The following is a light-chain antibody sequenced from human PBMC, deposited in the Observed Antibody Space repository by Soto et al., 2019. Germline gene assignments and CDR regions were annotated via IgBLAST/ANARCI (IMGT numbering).Light chain of an antibody. V-gene: IGKV1-5*03. CDR2: EAS. CDR3: QQYNSYPLT. J-gene: IGKJ4*01. CDR1: QNINSR. Sequence: DIQMTQSPSTLSASVGDRVTFTCRASQNINSRLAWYQQKAGRAPNFLLYEASTLESGVPPRFSGSGSGTEFTLTISSLQPDDFATYYCQQYNSYPLTFGGGTKVEIK.